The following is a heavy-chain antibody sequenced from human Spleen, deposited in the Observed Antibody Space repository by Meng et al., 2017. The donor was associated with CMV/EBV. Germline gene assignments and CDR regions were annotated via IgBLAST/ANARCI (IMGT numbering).Heavy chain of an antibody. CDR3: ARVRDIGASGRPFDI. CDR2: IGSTSSYS. J-gene: IGHJ4*02. Sequence: GESLKISCAASGFSFSRYDMNWVRQAPGKGLEWVASIGSTSSYSYHADSVKGRFTISRDNAKNSLFLQMNSLRAEDTAVYYCARVRDIGASGRPFDIWGQGTLVTV. V-gene: IGHV3-21*01. CDR1: GFSFSRYD. D-gene: IGHD5-12*01.